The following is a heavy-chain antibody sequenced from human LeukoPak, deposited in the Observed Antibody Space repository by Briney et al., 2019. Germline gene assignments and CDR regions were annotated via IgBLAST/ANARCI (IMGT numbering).Heavy chain of an antibody. CDR3: ARDPPPDYYGSGSRSLGYYMDV. CDR1: GGSISSYY. Sequence: PSETLSLTCTVSGGSISSYYWSWIRQPPGKGLEWIGYIYYSGSTNYNPSLKSRVTMSVDTSKNQFSLKLSSVTAADTAVYYCARDPPPDYYGSGSRSLGYYMDVWGKGTTVTVSS. D-gene: IGHD3-10*01. V-gene: IGHV4-59*12. J-gene: IGHJ6*03. CDR2: IYYSGST.